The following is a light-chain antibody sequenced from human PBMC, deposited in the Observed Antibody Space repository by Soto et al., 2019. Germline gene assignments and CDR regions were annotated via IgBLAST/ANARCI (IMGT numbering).Light chain of an antibody. CDR1: QSLLYSNGYNY. V-gene: IGKV2-28*01. CDR2: LGS. Sequence: DIVMTQSPLSLPVTPGEPASISCRSSQSLLYSNGYNYLDWYLQKPGQSPQLLIYLGSNRASGVPDRFSGSEAGTDFTLKISRVEAEDVGIYYCMQAIQIPWTFGQGTKVEIK. J-gene: IGKJ1*01. CDR3: MQAIQIPWT.